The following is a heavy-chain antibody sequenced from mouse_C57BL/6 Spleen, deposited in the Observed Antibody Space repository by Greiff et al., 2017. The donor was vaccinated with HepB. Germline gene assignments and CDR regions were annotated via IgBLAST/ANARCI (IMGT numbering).Heavy chain of an antibody. Sequence: EVQRVESGPELVKPGASVKISCKASGYSFTDYNMNWVKQSNGKSLEWIGVINPNYGTTSYNQKFKGKATLTVDQSSSTAYMQLNSLTSEDSAVYYCARGGDYDGAYYAMDYWGQGTSVTVSS. CDR1: GYSFTDYN. CDR3: ARGGDYDGAYYAMDY. J-gene: IGHJ4*01. V-gene: IGHV1-39*01. D-gene: IGHD2-4*01. CDR2: INPNYGTT.